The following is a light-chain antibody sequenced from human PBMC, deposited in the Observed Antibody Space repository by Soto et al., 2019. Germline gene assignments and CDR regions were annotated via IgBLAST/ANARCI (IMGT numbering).Light chain of an antibody. CDR3: QQSYSIPPWT. CDR1: QSISRY. J-gene: IGKJ1*01. V-gene: IGKV1-39*01. Sequence: DIQMTQSPSSLSASVGDRVTITFRASQSISRYLNWYQQKPGKDPELLIYAASSLQSGVPSRFSGSGSGTDFTLTISSPQPEDFAIYYCQQSYSIPPWTFGQGTKVEIK. CDR2: AAS.